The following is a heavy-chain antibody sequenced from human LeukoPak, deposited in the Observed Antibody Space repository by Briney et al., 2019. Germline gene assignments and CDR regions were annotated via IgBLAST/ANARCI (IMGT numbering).Heavy chain of an antibody. CDR2: IYHSGST. V-gene: IGHV4-39*07. D-gene: IGHD3-16*02. J-gene: IGHJ5*02. CDR1: GGSVTSGSYY. Sequence: SETLSLTCTVSGGSVTSGSYYWSWLRQPPGKGLEWIGSIYHSGSTYYNPSLKSRVTISVDTSKNQFSLKLSSVTAADTAVYYCARERDDYVWGSYPLYNWFDPWGQGTLVTVSS. CDR3: ARERDDYVWGSYPLYNWFDP.